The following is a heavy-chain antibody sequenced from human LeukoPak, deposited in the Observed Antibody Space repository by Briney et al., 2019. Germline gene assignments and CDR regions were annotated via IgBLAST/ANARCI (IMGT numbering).Heavy chain of an antibody. CDR3: ARGGGAGVDPPDFDI. J-gene: IGHJ3*02. D-gene: IGHD3-3*01. V-gene: IGHV4-34*01. CDR1: GGSFSGYY. CDR2: INHSGST. Sequence: SETLSLTCAVYGGSFSGYYWSWIRQPPGKGLEWIGEINHSGSTNYNPSLKSRVTISVDTSKNQFSLKLSSVTAADTAVYYCARGGGAGVDPPDFDIWGQGTMVTVSS.